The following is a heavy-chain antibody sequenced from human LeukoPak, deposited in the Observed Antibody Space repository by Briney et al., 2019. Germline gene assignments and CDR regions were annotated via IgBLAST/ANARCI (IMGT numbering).Heavy chain of an antibody. J-gene: IGHJ4*02. CDR2: IYHTGRT. D-gene: IGHD2-21*02. V-gene: IGHV4-38-2*02. CDR3: VRDWAHCGGDCYPGY. Sequence: PSETLSLTCAVSGYSISSGYYWGWIRQPPGQGLAWIGSIYHTGRTYYNPSLKSRVTISIDTSKNQFSLKLSSVTAADTAVYYCVRDWAHCGGDCYPGYWGQGTLVTVSS. CDR1: GYSISSGYY.